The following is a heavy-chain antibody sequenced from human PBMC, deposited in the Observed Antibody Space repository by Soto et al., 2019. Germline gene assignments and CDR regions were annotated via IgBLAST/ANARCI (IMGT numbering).Heavy chain of an antibody. J-gene: IGHJ5*02. D-gene: IGHD1-26*01. V-gene: IGHV3-66*01. CDR3: AKAPSGSYSSAFDP. Sequence: GGSLRLSCAASGFTVSSNYMSWVRQAPGKGLEWVSVIYSGGSTYYADSVKGRFTISRDNSKNTLYLQMNSLRAEDTAVYYCAKAPSGSYSSAFDPWGQGTLVTVSS. CDR2: IYSGGST. CDR1: GFTVSSNY.